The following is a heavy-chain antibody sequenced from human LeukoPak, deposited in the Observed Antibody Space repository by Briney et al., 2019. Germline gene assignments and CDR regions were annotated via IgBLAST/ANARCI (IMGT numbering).Heavy chain of an antibody. J-gene: IGHJ4*02. CDR2: ISDDSNYI. CDR3: ARSLRVAVAANY. Sequence: GGSLRLSCAASGFTFSDYSMNWVRQAPGKGLEWVSSISDDSNYIYYVDSVKGRFTISRDNAKNSLYLQMNSLGAEDTAVYYCARSLRVAVAANYWGQGTLVTVSS. CDR1: GFTFSDYS. D-gene: IGHD6-19*01. V-gene: IGHV3-21*01.